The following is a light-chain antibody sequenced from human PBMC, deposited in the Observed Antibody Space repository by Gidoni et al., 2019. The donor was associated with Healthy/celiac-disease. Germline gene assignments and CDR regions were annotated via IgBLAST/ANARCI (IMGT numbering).Light chain of an antibody. V-gene: IGLV2-14*01. J-gene: IGLJ3*02. CDR2: EVS. Sequence: QSALTQPASVSGSPGQSITISCTGTSSDVGGYNYVPWYQQHPGKAPKLMIYEVSNRPSGVSNRFSGSKSGNTASLTISGLQAEDEADYYCSSYTSSSTGGVFGGGTKLTVL. CDR1: SSDVGGYNY. CDR3: SSYTSSSTGGV.